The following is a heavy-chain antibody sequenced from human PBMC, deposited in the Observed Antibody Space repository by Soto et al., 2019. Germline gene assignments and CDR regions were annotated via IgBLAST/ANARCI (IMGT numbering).Heavy chain of an antibody. Sequence: SETLSLTCTVSGGSISSYYWSWIRQPAGKGLEWIGRIYTSGSTNYNPSLKSRVTMSVDTSKNQFSLKLSSVTAADTAVYYCARACKPPPSYNCFDTWGQGTLVTVSS. CDR2: IYTSGST. J-gene: IGHJ5*02. CDR1: GGSISSYY. CDR3: ARACKPPPSYNCFDT. V-gene: IGHV4-4*07.